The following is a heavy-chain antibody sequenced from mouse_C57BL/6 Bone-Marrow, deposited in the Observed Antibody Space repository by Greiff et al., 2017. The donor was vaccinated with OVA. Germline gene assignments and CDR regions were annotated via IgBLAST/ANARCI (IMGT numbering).Heavy chain of an antibody. CDR1: GYTFTSYW. Sequence: QVQLQQPGAELVKPGASVKMSCKASGYTFTSYWITWVKQRPGQGLEWIGDIYPGSGSTNYNEKFKSKATLTVDTSSSTAYMQLSSLTSEDSAVYYCARRPNYYGSSSLMDYWGQGTSVTVSS. CDR3: ARRPNYYGSSSLMDY. CDR2: IYPGSGST. J-gene: IGHJ4*01. V-gene: IGHV1-55*01. D-gene: IGHD1-1*01.